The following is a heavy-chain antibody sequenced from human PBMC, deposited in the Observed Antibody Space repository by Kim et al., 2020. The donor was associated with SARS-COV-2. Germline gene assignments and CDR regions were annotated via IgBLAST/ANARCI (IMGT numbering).Heavy chain of an antibody. CDR3: AKDLPDIVATIEGGHYYYYGMDV. CDR1: GFTFSSYG. J-gene: IGHJ6*02. D-gene: IGHD5-12*01. CDR2: IWYDGSNK. V-gene: IGHV3-33*06. Sequence: GGSLRLSCAASGFTFSSYGMHWVRQAPGKGLEWVAVIWYDGSNKYYADSVKGRFTISRDNSKNTLYLQMNSLRAEDTAVYYCAKDLPDIVATIEGGHYYYYGMDVWGQGTTVTVSS.